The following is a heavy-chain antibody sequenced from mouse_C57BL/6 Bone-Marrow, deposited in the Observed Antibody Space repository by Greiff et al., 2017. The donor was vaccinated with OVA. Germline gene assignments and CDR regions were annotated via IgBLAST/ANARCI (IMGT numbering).Heavy chain of an antibody. CDR3: ARALCYYSKKYFDD. V-gene: IGHV1-55*01. CDR2: IYPGSGST. CDR1: GYTFTSYW. D-gene: IGHD2-5*01. J-gene: IGHJ2*01. Sequence: QVQLQQPGAELVKPGASVKMSCKASGYTFTSYWITWVKQRPGQGLEWIGDIYPGSGSTNYNEKFKSKATLTVDTSSSTAYMQLSSLTSEDSAVYYCARALCYYSKKYFDDWGQGTTLTVSS.